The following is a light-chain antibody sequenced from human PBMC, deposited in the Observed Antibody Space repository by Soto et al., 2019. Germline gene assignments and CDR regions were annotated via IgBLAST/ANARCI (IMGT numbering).Light chain of an antibody. Sequence: DIQMTQSPSSVSASVGDRVTITCRASQGISSWLAWYQQKPGKAPKLLIYDASSLERGVPSRFSGSGSGTEFTLTISILQPDDFAAYYCQQYNSYRTFGQGTKVDIK. V-gene: IGKV1D-16*01. CDR3: QQYNSYRT. J-gene: IGKJ1*01. CDR1: QGISSW. CDR2: DAS.